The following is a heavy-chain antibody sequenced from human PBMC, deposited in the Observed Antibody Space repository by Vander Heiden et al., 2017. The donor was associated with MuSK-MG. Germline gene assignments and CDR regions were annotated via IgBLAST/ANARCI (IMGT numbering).Heavy chain of an antibody. Sequence: EVQLLESGGDLVQPGGSLRLSCAASGFTFSTYAMSWVRQAPGKGLEWVSAISFSGGSTFYADSVKGRFTISSDNSKNTLYLQMNGLRAEDTAVYYWAKDGGGGSTNYYYGMDVWGQGTTVTVSS. V-gene: IGHV3-23*01. CDR1: GFTFSTYA. J-gene: IGHJ6*02. D-gene: IGHD1-26*01. CDR3: AKDGGGGSTNYYYGMDV. CDR2: ISFSGGST.